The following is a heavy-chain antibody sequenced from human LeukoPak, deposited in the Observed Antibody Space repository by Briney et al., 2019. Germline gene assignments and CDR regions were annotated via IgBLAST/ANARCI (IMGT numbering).Heavy chain of an antibody. CDR3: TREDY. Sequence: ASVKVSCKTSGCTFINYVVHWVRQAPGQRLEWMGWINAANGDTKYSQEFQGRVTITRDTSASTVYMELSSLRFEDTTVYYCTREDYWGQGMLVTVSS. CDR1: GCTFINYV. CDR2: INAANGDT. J-gene: IGHJ4*02. V-gene: IGHV1-3*01.